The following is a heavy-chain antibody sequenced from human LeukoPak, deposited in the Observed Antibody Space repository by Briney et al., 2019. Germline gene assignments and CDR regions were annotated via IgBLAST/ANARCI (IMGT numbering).Heavy chain of an antibody. J-gene: IGHJ5*02. V-gene: IGHV3-23*01. CDR3: AKNWVASSWFNWFDP. CDR2: ISGSGGST. Sequence: GGSLRLSCAASGFTFSSYAMSWVRQAPGKGLEWVSAISGSGGSTYYADSVKGRFTISRDNAKNTLYLQMNSLRAEDTAVYYCAKNWVASSWFNWFDPWGQGTLVTVSS. CDR1: GFTFSSYA. D-gene: IGHD6-13*01.